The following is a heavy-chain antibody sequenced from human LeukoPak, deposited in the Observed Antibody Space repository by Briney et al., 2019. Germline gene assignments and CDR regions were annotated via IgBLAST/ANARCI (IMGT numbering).Heavy chain of an antibody. J-gene: IGHJ4*02. CDR1: GFTFSSYS. D-gene: IGHD2-21*02. CDR3: AKPLAYCGGDCSAGFDY. V-gene: IGHV3-23*01. CDR2: ISGSGGST. Sequence: PGGSLSLSCAASGFTFSSYSMNWVRQAPGKGLEWVSAISGSGGSTYYADSVKGRFTISRDNSKNTLYLQMNSLRAEDTAVYYCAKPLAYCGGDCSAGFDYWGQGTLVTVSS.